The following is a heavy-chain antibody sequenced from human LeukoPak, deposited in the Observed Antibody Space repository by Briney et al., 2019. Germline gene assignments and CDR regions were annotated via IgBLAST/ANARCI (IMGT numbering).Heavy chain of an antibody. V-gene: IGHV3-48*01. CDR1: GFTFSSYS. D-gene: IGHD3-10*01. CDR2: ISSSSSII. J-gene: IGHJ4*02. Sequence: GGSLRLSCAASGFTFSSYSMNWVRQAPGKGLEWVSYISSSSSIIYYAASVKGRFTISRDNAKNSLYLQMNSLRAEDTAVYYCARDRGVRGPWGQGTLVTVSS. CDR3: ARDRGVRGP.